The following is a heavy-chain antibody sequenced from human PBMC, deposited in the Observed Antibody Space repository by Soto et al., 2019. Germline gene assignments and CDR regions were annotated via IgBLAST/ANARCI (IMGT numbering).Heavy chain of an antibody. J-gene: IGHJ4*02. CDR2: INPSGGST. CDR1: GYTLTSNY. V-gene: IGHV1-46*01. CDR3: ARAKGSGWFFDF. D-gene: IGHD6-19*01. Sequence: ASVQASCPAFGYTLTSNYMHWVRQAPGQGLEWMGIINPSGGSTSYAQKFQGRVTMTRDTSTSTVYMELSSLRSEDTAGYYCARAKGSGWFFDFCGQGTRVTVS.